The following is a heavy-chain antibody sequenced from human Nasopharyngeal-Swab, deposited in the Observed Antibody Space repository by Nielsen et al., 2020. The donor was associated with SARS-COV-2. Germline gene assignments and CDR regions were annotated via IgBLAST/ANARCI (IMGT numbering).Heavy chain of an antibody. Sequence: GESLKISCAASGFTFSSYWMSWVRQAPGKGLEWVANIKQDGSEKYYVDSVKGRFTISRDNAKNSLYLQMNSLRAEDTAVYYCARDQYYDSSGYYYYGMDVWGQGTTVTVSS. CDR2: IKQDGSEK. J-gene: IGHJ6*02. CDR3: ARDQYYDSSGYYYYGMDV. D-gene: IGHD3-22*01. CDR1: GFTFSSYW. V-gene: IGHV3-7*01.